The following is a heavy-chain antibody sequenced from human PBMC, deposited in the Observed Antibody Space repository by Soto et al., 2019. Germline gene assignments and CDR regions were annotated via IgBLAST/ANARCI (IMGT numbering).Heavy chain of an antibody. J-gene: IGHJ4*02. CDR3: TRGHGFNGASFDY. CDR1: GGTFSSYS. D-gene: IGHD2-8*01. V-gene: IGHV1-69*13. CDR2: IIPIFGIP. Sequence: VQVSCKTSGGTFSSYSVSWVRQAPGQGLEWMGGIIPIFGIPTYAQKFQVRVTISADESTSTASMELSGLRSEDTAIYYCTRGHGFNGASFDYWGQGTLVTVSS.